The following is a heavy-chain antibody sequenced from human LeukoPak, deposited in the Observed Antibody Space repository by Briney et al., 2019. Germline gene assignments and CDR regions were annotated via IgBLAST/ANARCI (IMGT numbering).Heavy chain of an antibody. CDR1: GGSISSYY. D-gene: IGHD7-27*01. CDR2: IYYSGST. Sequence: SETLSLTCTVSGGSISSYYWSWIRQPPGKGLVWIGYIYYSGSTNYNPSLKSRVTISVDTSKNQFSLKLSSVTAADTAVYYCARQFRGNWGYWGQGTLVTVSS. CDR3: ARQFRGNWGY. V-gene: IGHV4-59*08. J-gene: IGHJ4*02.